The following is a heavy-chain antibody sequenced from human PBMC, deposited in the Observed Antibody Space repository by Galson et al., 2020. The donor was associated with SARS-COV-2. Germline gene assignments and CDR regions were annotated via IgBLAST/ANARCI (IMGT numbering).Heavy chain of an antibody. CDR1: GGSISSSSYY. CDR2: IYYSGST. CDR3: ARIGLASSDFDN. D-gene: IGHD3-9*01. Sequence: SETLSLNCTVSGGSISSSSYYWGWVRQPPGKGLEWIGSIYYSGSTYYNPSLKSRLTISIDTPMNQFFLRLTSVTAADTAVYYCARIGLASSDFDNRGQGSLVTVSS. J-gene: IGHJ4*02. V-gene: IGHV4-39*01.